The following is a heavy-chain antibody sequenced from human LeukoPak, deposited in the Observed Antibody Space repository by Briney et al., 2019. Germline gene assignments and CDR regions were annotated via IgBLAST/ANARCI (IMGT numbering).Heavy chain of an antibody. Sequence: SQTLSLTCTVSVGSISSDTHYWSWIRQTAGKGLEWIGRVYTSGTTNYNPSLKSRVTISIDTSKNQFSLKLSPVTAADTAVYYCASHPYGSGGSFDYWGQGTLVTVSS. CDR2: VYTSGTT. V-gene: IGHV4-61*02. J-gene: IGHJ4*02. D-gene: IGHD3-10*01. CDR1: VGSISSDTHY. CDR3: ASHPYGSGGSFDY.